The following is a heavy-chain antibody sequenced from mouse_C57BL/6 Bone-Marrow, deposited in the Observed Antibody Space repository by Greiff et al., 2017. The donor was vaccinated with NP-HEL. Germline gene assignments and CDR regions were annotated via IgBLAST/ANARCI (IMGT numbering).Heavy chain of an antibody. V-gene: IGHV5-15*01. D-gene: IGHD1-1*01. CDR1: GFTFSDYG. J-gene: IGHJ1*03. CDR2: ISNLAYSI. CDR3: ARLSSYVNWYFDV. Sequence: EVKLMESGGGLVQPGGSLKLSCAASGFTFSDYGMAWVRQAPRKGPEWVAFISNLAYSIYYADTVTGRFTISRENAKNTLYLEMSSLRSEDTAMYYCARLSSYVNWYFDVWGTGTTVTVSS.